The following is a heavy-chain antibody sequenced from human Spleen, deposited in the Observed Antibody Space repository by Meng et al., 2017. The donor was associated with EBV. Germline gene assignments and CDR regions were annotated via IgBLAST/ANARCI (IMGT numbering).Heavy chain of an antibody. Sequence: HGELRVSGQRLVKPSGTLSLMCTVSGDSISNNNWWSWVRQTPGKGLEWIAEIYHGGSTNYNPSLKSRVTISIDKSKNQFSLRLSSVTAADTAVYFCARTESLAVAGSLGYWGQGTLVTVSS. J-gene: IGHJ4*02. CDR2: IYHGGST. D-gene: IGHD6-19*01. V-gene: IGHV4-4*02. CDR3: ARTESLAVAGSLGY. CDR1: GDSISNNNW.